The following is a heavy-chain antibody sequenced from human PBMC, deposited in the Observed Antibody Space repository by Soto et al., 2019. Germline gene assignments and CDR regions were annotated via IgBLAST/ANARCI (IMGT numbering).Heavy chain of an antibody. D-gene: IGHD2-15*01. CDR2: ISGSGGST. J-gene: IGHJ3*02. CDR3: AKDPSLSGGSLDAFDI. Sequence: PGGSLRLSCAASGFTFSSYAMSWVRQAPGKGLEWVSAISGSGGSTYYADSVKGRFTISRDNSKNTLYLQMNSLRAEDTAVYYCAKDPSLSGGSLDAFDIWGQGTMVTVSS. CDR1: GFTFSSYA. V-gene: IGHV3-23*01.